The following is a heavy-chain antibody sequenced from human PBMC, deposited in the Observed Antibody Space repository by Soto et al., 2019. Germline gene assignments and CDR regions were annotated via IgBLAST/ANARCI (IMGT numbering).Heavy chain of an antibody. D-gene: IGHD6-13*01. CDR1: GVSISNYY. CDR2: IYHSGST. Sequence: SETLSLTCIVSGVSISNYYYNWIRQPPGKGLEWIGYIYHSGSTYYNPSLKSRVTISVDRSKNQFSLKLSSVTAADTAVYYCASAAAAGTDPYYYYGMDVWGQGTTVTVSS. CDR3: ASAAAAGTDPYYYYGMDV. V-gene: IGHV4-59*12. J-gene: IGHJ6*02.